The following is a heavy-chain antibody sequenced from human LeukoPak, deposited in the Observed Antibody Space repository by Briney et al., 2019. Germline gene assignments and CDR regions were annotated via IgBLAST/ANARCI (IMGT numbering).Heavy chain of an antibody. CDR2: ISYDGSNK. V-gene: IGHV3-30*01. CDR1: GLTVSIYT. CDR3: ARAVGDCSGGSCYSELDY. Sequence: GKSLRLSCAASGLTVSIYTMHWVRQASGKGLEWVALISYDGSNKYYADSVKGRFTITRDNSKSTLYLQMNSLRAEDTAVYYCARAVGDCSGGSCYSELDYWGQGALVTVSS. J-gene: IGHJ4*02. D-gene: IGHD2-15*01.